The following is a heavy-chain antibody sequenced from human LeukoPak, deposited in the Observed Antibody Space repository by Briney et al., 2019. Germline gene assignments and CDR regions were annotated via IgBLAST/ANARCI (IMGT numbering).Heavy chain of an antibody. J-gene: IGHJ4*02. CDR2: ISYDGSNK. Sequence: PGGSLRLSCAASGFTFSSYAMHWVRQAPGKGLEWVAVISYDGSNKYYADSVKGRFTISRDNSKNTLYLQMNSLRAEDTAVYYCAKDLVYCSGGSCVWGQGTPVTVSS. D-gene: IGHD2-15*01. V-gene: IGHV3-30*04. CDR3: AKDLVYCSGGSCV. CDR1: GFTFSSYA.